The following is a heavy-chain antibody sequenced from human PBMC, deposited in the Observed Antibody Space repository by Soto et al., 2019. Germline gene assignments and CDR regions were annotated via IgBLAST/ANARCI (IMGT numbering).Heavy chain of an antibody. V-gene: IGHV3-64D*06. CDR1: GVTFSSFD. CDR3: VKRYTVMVFSWFDP. CDR2: ISSNGGST. Sequence: PGGSLRLSCSASGVTFSSFDMHWVRQAPGKGLEYVSAISSNGGSTYYADSVKGRFTISRDNSKNTVYLQMTSLRAEDTAIYYCVKRYTVMVFSWFDPWGQGTLVTVSS. D-gene: IGHD5-18*01. J-gene: IGHJ5*02.